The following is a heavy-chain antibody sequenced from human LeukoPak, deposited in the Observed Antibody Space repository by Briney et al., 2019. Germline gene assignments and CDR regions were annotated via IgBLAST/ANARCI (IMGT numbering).Heavy chain of an antibody. CDR1: GGSFSSYA. Sequence: SVKVSCKASGGSFSSYAISWVRQAPGQGLEWMGGIIPIFGTANYAQTFQGRVTITTDESTSTAYMELSSLRSEDTAVYYCARVTRYFDSRNYYYYIDVWGKGTPVTVSS. J-gene: IGHJ6*03. D-gene: IGHD3-9*01. V-gene: IGHV1-69*05. CDR2: IIPIFGTA. CDR3: ARVTRYFDSRNYYYYIDV.